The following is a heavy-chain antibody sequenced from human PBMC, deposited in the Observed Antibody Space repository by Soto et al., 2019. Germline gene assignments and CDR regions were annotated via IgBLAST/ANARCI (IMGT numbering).Heavy chain of an antibody. D-gene: IGHD4-17*01. CDR1: GFSFSSYV. CDR3: AKGDGYGDPRGYWYGMDV. Sequence: EVQLLESGGGLVQPGGSLRLSCAASGFSFSSYVMSWVRQAPGKGLEWVPAISGRGDYTYYADSVKGRFTISRDNSKNTLYVQMNSLRADDTAIYYCAKGDGYGDPRGYWYGMDVWGQGTTVTVSS. CDR2: ISGRGDYT. J-gene: IGHJ6*02. V-gene: IGHV3-23*01.